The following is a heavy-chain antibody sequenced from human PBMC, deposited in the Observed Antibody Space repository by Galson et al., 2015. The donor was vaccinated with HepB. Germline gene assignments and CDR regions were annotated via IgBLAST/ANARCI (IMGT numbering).Heavy chain of an antibody. CDR3: ARGSSSWYDWVKAGEAFDI. Sequence: SLRLSCAASGFTFSSYWMSWVRQALGKGLEWVANIKQEGSEKYYVDSVKGRFTISRDNAKNSLYLQMNSLRAEDTAVYYCARGSSSWYDWVKAGEAFDIWGQGTMVTVSS. CDR1: GFTFSSYW. D-gene: IGHD6-13*01. V-gene: IGHV3-7*03. J-gene: IGHJ3*02. CDR2: IKQEGSEK.